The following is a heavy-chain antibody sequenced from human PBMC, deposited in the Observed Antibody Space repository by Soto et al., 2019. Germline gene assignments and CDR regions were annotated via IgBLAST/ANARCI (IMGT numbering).Heavy chain of an antibody. CDR1: GGTFSTYI. J-gene: IGHJ3*01. Sequence: QVQLVQSGAEVRKPGSSVKVSCKSPGGTFSTYIISWVRQAPGQGLEWMGRIIPIPDITNYAQKFQGRVTITADRSTSTAYMELTSLKSADMAVYYCARDRITTRGDAFDLWGQGTMVTVSS. CDR3: ARDRITTRGDAFDL. D-gene: IGHD3-3*01. V-gene: IGHV1-69*08. CDR2: IIPIPDIT.